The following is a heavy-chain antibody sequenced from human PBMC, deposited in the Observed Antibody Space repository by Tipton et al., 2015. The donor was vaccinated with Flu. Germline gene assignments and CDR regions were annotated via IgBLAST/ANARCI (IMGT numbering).Heavy chain of an antibody. CDR3: ARRGGMYSSGVGFDY. CDR2: IYYSGST. V-gene: IGHV4-39*07. D-gene: IGHD6-19*01. J-gene: IGHJ4*02. CDR1: GGSISSSSYY. Sequence: LRLSCTVSGGSISSSSYYWGWIRQPPGKGLEWIGSIYYSGSTYYNPSLKSRVTISVDTSQNQFSLKLSSVTAADTAVYYCARRGGMYSSGVGFDYWGQGTLVTVSS.